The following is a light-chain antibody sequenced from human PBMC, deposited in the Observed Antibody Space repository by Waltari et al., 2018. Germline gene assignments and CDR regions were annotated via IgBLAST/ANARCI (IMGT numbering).Light chain of an antibody. CDR3: QHYVRLPVT. V-gene: IGKV3-20*01. CDR1: QSVSRT. CDR2: GAS. Sequence: EIVLTQSPGTLSVSPGERPTLSCRASQSVSRTLAWYQQKPGQDPRLLISGASTRATGIAERFSGGGSGADFSLTISRLEPEDFAVYYCQHYVRLPVTFGQGTKVEIK. J-gene: IGKJ1*01.